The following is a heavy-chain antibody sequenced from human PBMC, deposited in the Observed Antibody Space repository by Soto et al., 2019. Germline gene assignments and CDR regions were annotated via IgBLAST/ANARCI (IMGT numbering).Heavy chain of an antibody. CDR3: ARVADDNGDSRGGYYFDY. J-gene: IGHJ4*02. V-gene: IGHV4-31*03. CDR2: IYSSGDT. CDR1: GGSISGGGYY. D-gene: IGHD4-17*01. Sequence: SETLSLTCTVSGGSISGGGYYWSWIRQHPGKGLEWIGYIYSSGDTYYNPSLKSRVTISVGTSKNQFSLNLSSVTAADTAVYYCARVADDNGDSRGGYYFDYWGQGTLVTVSS.